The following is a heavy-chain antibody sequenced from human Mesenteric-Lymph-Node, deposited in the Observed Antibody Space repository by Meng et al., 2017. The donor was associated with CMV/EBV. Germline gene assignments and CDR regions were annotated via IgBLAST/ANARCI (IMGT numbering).Heavy chain of an antibody. CDR1: GFTFSSYA. D-gene: IGHD1-26*01. CDR3: ARDRDYSGSHRHNWFDP. CDR2: ISSSSSYI. J-gene: IGHJ5*02. V-gene: IGHV3-21*01. Sequence: GESLKISCAASGFTFSSYAMSWVRQAPGKGLEWVSSISSSSSYIYYADSVKGRFTISRDNAKNSLYLQMNSLRAEDTAVYYCARDRDYSGSHRHNWFDPWGQGTLVTVSS.